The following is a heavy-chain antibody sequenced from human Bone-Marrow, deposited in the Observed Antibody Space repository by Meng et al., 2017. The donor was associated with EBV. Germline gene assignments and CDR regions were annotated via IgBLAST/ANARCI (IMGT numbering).Heavy chain of an antibody. J-gene: IGHJ5*02. V-gene: IGHV1-69*06. CDR2: FLPILGAA. Sequence: QLHLVHSEAGVREPGASVTGSCTATRDNFTNLAVTWVRQVPGKGLEWMGGFLPILGAANYAQKFQGRLTITADKSTTTAFMELRSLRVDDTAVYFCARDGIAVPGGSNWFDPWGQGTLVTVSS. CDR1: RDNFTNLA. CDR3: ARDGIAVPGGSNWFDP. D-gene: IGHD6-19*01.